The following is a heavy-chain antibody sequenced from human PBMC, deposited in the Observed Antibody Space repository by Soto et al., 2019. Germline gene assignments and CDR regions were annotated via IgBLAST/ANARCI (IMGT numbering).Heavy chain of an antibody. CDR1: GYSFTSYW. J-gene: IGHJ3*02. V-gene: IGHV5-51*01. CDR3: ARRAYDSSVRGAFDI. CDR2: IYPGDSDT. D-gene: IGHD3-22*01. Sequence: PGESLKITCKGSGYSFTSYWIGWVGKMPGKGLDWMGIIYPGDSDTRYSPSFHGKVTITADKSISTAYLQWSSLKASDTARYYCARRAYDSSVRGAFDIWGQGTMVTVSS.